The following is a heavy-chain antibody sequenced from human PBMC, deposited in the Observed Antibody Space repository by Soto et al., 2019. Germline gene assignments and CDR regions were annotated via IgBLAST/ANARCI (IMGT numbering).Heavy chain of an antibody. D-gene: IGHD1-26*01. J-gene: IGHJ5*02. Sequence: SGKVSYKAPRDTFTSYYIHWVRQAPGQGREWMGVINPHGGSTAYAQKFKGRVTLTRDTSASTVYMEVSSLTSEDTAMYYCARSSGGNFGIIIEGTNWFAPWGQGTLVTVSS. CDR1: RDTFTSYY. V-gene: IGHV1-46*01. CDR2: INPHGGST. CDR3: ARSSGGNFGIIIEGTNWFAP.